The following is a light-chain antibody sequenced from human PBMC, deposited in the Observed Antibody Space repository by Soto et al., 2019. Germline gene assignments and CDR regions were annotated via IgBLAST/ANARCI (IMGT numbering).Light chain of an antibody. V-gene: IGKV1-33*01. CDR3: QQYGTSPRT. CDR2: DTS. Sequence: DIQMTQSPSSLSASVGDRVTITCQASQYIRKYLNWYQQKPGKAPNLLIYDTSNLETGVPSRFSGSGSGTDFTLTISRLEPEDFAVYICQQYGTSPRTFGQGTRLEIK. J-gene: IGKJ5*01. CDR1: QYIRKY.